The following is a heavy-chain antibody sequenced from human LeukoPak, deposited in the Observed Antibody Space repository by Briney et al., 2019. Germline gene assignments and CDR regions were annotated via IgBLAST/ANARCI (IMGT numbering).Heavy chain of an antibody. CDR3: AKELVPDSSGYYYPDDFDI. CDR2: ISGSGGNT. V-gene: IGHV3-23*01. Sequence: AGSLTLSCAASGFTFSSYAMSWLRQAPGKGLEGVIAISGSGGNTSYADPVRGRITNSIDNSKNTLYLQLNSLRDEDTAVYYCAKELVPDSSGYYYPDDFDIWGQGTMVTVSS. J-gene: IGHJ3*02. CDR1: GFTFSSYA. D-gene: IGHD3-22*01.